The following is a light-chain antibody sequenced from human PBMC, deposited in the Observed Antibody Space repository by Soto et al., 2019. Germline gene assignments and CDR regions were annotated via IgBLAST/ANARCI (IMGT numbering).Light chain of an antibody. J-gene: IGKJ2*01. CDR1: QSVSNSY. V-gene: IGKV3-20*01. CDR3: PQYGTSLIYT. Sequence: EIVLTQSPGTLSLSPGERATLSCRTSQSVSNSYIACYQQKPGQAPRLLIYGASNRATGIPDRFSGIGSGTDFSLTISRLEPEDFAVYDSPQYGTSLIYTFGQGTKLEIK. CDR2: GAS.